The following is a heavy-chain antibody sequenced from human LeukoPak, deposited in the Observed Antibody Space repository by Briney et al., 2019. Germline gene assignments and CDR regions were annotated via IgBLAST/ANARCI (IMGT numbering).Heavy chain of an antibody. V-gene: IGHV1-69*06. CDR3: ARGGIAAAGTSVDY. D-gene: IGHD6-13*01. Sequence: SVEVSCKASGGTFSSYAISWVRQAPGQGLEWMGEIIPIFGTANYAQKFQGRVTITADKSTSTAYMELSSLRSEDTAVYYCARGGIAAAGTSVDYWGQGTLVTVSS. J-gene: IGHJ4*02. CDR1: GGTFSSYA. CDR2: IIPIFGTA.